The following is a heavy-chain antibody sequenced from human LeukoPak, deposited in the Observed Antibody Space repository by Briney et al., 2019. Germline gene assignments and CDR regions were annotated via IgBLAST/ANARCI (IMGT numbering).Heavy chain of an antibody. D-gene: IGHD4-17*01. Sequence: GGSLRLSCAASGFTFSSYGMHWVRQAPGKGLEWVAFIRYDGSNKYYADSVKGRFTISRDNSKNTLYLQMNSLRAEDTAVYYCAKVRGVYGDLIRPPSDYWGQGTLVTVSS. CDR3: AKVRGVYGDLIRPPSDY. J-gene: IGHJ4*02. CDR2: IRYDGSNK. V-gene: IGHV3-30*02. CDR1: GFTFSSYG.